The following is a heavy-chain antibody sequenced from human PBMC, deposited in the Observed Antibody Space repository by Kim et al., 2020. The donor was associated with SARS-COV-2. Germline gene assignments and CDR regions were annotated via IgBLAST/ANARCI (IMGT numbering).Heavy chain of an antibody. J-gene: IGHJ5*02. CDR1: GYPFSTHA. CDR2: INTNTGNP. CDR3: TRSSPRWFDP. Sequence: ASVKVSCKSSGYPFSTHAMNWVRLAPGQGLEWMGWINTNTGNPTYAQGFTGRFVFSLDTSVSTTYLQISSLKTEDTAIYYCTRSSPRWFDPWGKGTKVTV. V-gene: IGHV7-4-1*02.